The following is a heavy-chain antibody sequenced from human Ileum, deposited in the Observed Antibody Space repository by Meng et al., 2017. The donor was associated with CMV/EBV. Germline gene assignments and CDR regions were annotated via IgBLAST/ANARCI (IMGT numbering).Heavy chain of an antibody. V-gene: IGHV1-2*06. CDR3: ARYGDRIRLWGPS. CDR2: ISAYSGAT. Sequence: KTYGFTFTDYYMHWVRQAPGQGLEWMGRISAYSGATNYAQKFQGRVTITRDTSTSTAYLELSRLTSDDTAVYLCARYGDRIRLWGPSWGQGTLVTVSS. D-gene: IGHD7-27*01. CDR1: GFTFTDYY. J-gene: IGHJ5*02.